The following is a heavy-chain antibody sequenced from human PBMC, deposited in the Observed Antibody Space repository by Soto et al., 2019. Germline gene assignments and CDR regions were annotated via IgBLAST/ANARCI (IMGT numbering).Heavy chain of an antibody. V-gene: IGHV1-69*01. D-gene: IGHD2-15*01. CDR3: ARDPGECSGGSCYQANYYGMDV. CDR2: IIPIFGTA. CDR1: GGTFSSYA. J-gene: IGHJ6*02. Sequence: QVQLVQSGAEVKKPGSSVKVSCKACGGTFSSYAISWVRQAPGQGLEWMGGIIPIFGTANYAQKFQGRVTITADESTSTAYMELSSLRSEDTAVYYCARDPGECSGGSCYQANYYGMDVWGQGTTVTVSS.